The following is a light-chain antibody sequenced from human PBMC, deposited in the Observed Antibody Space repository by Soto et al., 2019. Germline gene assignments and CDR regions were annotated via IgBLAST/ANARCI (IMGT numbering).Light chain of an antibody. Sequence: DIQMTQSPSSVSASVGDRVVITCRASQDISNYLAWYQQKPGDAPELLIYAASRLKRGVPSRFSGSGSGTDFTLIIDSLQPEDLATYYGQQADIFPLSFGGGTKVEI. J-gene: IGKJ4*01. CDR1: QDISNY. CDR2: AAS. V-gene: IGKV1-12*01. CDR3: QQADIFPLS.